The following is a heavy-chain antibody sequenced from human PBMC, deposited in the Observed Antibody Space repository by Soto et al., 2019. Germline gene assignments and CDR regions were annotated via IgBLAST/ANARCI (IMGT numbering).Heavy chain of an antibody. CDR2: IYDSVNT. V-gene: IGHV4-31*03. CDR1: GDSLSSGGHY. CDR3: ARVDHRGYFAILTDY. D-gene: IGHD3-9*01. J-gene: IGHJ4*02. Sequence: PLSLTCTVSGDSLSSGGHYWSWIRQHPGKGLEWIGHIYDSVNTYYSPSLRSRVTISADMSKNQFSLNLRSVTAADTAVYYCARVDHRGYFAILTDYWGQGTLVTVSS.